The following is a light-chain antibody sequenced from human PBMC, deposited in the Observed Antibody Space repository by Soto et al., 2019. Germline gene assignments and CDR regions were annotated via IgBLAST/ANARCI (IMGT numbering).Light chain of an antibody. V-gene: IGKV1-5*01. CDR1: QSISRW. J-gene: IGKJ4*01. CDR3: QQYYSTPLT. Sequence: DIQMAQSPSTLSASVGDSITITCRASQSISRWLAWHQQKPGKAPKLLIYDASSLESGAPSRLSGSGSGTEFTLTISSLQAEDVAVYYCQQYYSTPLTFGGGTKVDI. CDR2: DAS.